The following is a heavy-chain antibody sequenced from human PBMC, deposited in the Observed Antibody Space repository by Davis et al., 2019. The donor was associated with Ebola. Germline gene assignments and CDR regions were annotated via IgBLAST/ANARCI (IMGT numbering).Heavy chain of an antibody. CDR2: IRRKGYGGTT. V-gene: IGHV3-49*04. CDR3: TREGSSYTKFDY. J-gene: IGHJ4*02. Sequence: GESLKISCIASGFTFGDYDMSWVRQAPGKGLEWVCFIRRKGYGGTTECAASVKGRFTISRDDSKSIAYLQMNSLKTDDTAVYYCTREGSSYTKFDYWGQGTLVTVSS. CDR1: GFTFGDYD. D-gene: IGHD3-3*01.